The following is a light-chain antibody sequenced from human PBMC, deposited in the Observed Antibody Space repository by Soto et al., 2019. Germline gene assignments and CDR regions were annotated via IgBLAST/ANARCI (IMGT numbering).Light chain of an antibody. CDR3: LQHNTYPWT. J-gene: IGKJ1*01. V-gene: IGKV1-17*01. CDR1: QGIRND. CDR2: AAS. Sequence: DIQMTQSPSSLSASVGDRVTITCRASQGIRNDLVWYQQIPGKAPKRLIYAASRLQSGVPSRFSGRGSGTDFTLTISSLRPEDFATYYCLQHNTYPWTFGQGTEVEIK.